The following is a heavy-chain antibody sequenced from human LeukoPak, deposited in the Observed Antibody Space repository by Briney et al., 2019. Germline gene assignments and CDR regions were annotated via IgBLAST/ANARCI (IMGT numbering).Heavy chain of an antibody. J-gene: IGHJ4*02. Sequence: KPSQTLSLTCTVSGGSISSGSYCWSWIPQPAGQGLEWIGRIYTSGSTNYNPSLKSLVTISVDTSKNQFSLKLSSVTAADTAVYYCARELVYSYGHFDYWGQGTLVTVSS. D-gene: IGHD5-18*01. CDR1: GGSISSGSYC. V-gene: IGHV4-61*02. CDR2: IYTSGST. CDR3: ARELVYSYGHFDY.